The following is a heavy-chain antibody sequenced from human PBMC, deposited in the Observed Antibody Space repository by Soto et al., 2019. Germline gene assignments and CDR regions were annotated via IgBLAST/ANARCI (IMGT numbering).Heavy chain of an antibody. J-gene: IGHJ4*02. V-gene: IGHV1-2*04. CDR1: GYTFTGYY. D-gene: IGHD3-9*01. CDR3: ARDESNYDILTGHYMAPYFGY. Sequence: ASVKVSCKASGYTFTGYYMHWVRQAPGQGLEWMGWINPNSGGTNYAQKFQGWVTMTRDTSISTAYMELSRLRSDDTAVYYCARDESNYDILTGHYMAPYFGYWGQATLVNVSS. CDR2: INPNSGGT.